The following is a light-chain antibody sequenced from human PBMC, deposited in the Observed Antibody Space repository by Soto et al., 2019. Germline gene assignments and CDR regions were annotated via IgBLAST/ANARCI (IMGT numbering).Light chain of an antibody. CDR1: QDISGW. CDR2: AAS. Sequence: DIQMTQSPSSVSASVGDRVTITCRASQDISGWLAWYQQKPGEAPKLLIYAASSLQSGVPSRFSGSGSGADFTLTITSLQPEDSAVYYCQQADSFPFTFGRGTKVIIK. CDR3: QQADSFPFT. V-gene: IGKV1-12*01. J-gene: IGKJ3*01.